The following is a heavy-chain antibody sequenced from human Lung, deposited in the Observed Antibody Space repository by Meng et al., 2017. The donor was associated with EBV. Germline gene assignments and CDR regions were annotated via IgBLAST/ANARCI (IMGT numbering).Heavy chain of an antibody. Sequence: QVQPPQWGAGLLKPSETLSLTCAVYGGPFSTYYWSWIRQPPGKGLEWIGEINRSGSTNYNPSLKSRLTVSMDTSKNQFSLKLSSVTAADTAVYYCARLYRGGWYLWGRGTLVTVFS. V-gene: IGHV4-34*01. CDR3: ARLYRGGWYL. J-gene: IGHJ4*02. D-gene: IGHD6-19*01. CDR2: INRSGST. CDR1: GGPFSTYY.